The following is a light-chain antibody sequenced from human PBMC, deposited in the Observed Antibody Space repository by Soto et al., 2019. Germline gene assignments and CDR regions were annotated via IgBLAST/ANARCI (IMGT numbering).Light chain of an antibody. CDR2: EVS. CDR1: SSDIGSNNY. J-gene: IGLJ3*02. V-gene: IGLV2-14*01. CDR3: SSYTTTTLL. Sequence: QPASVSGSPGQSITISCTGTSSDIGSNNYVSWFQQRPGKAPTLIIYEVSNRPSGVSTHFSGSKSGNTASLTISGLLPEDEAEYYCSSYTTTTLLFGGGTKVTVL.